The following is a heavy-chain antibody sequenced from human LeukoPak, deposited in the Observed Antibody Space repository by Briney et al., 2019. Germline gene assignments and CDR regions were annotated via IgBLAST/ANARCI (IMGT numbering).Heavy chain of an antibody. CDR1: GYTFTGYY. J-gene: IGHJ3*02. D-gene: IGHD5-18*01. Sequence: ASVKVSCKASGYTFTGYYMQWGRQAPGQWLEWMGWIHPNSGGTNYAQKFQGWVTMTRDTSISTAYMELTRLRSDDTAMYYCATSGYTYGALDIWRQGTMVTVSS. V-gene: IGHV1-2*04. CDR2: IHPNSGGT. CDR3: ATSGYTYGALDI.